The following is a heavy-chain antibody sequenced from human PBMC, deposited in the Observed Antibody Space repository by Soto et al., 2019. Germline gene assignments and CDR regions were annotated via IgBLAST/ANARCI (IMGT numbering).Heavy chain of an antibody. CDR1: GDSVSSYSAA. J-gene: IGHJ5*02. D-gene: IGHD3-10*01. V-gene: IGHV6-1*01. CDR3: VRDRYSSSGWFDP. CDR2: TYYRSRFFS. Sequence: PSQTLSLTCAISGDSVSSYSAAWNWIRQSPSGGLEWLGRTYYRSRFFSDYAESVKSRIIINPDTYKNQFSLQLKSVTPEDTAVYYCVRDRYSSSGWFDPWGQGTPVTVSS.